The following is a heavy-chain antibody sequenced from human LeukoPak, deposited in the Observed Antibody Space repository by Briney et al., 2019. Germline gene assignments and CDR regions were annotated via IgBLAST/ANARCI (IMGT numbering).Heavy chain of an antibody. D-gene: IGHD4-17*01. Sequence: PSETLSLTCTVSGGPISSSSYYWGWIRQPPGKGLEWIGSIYYSGSTYYNPSLKSRVTISVDTSKNQFSLKLSSVTAADTAVYYCASGYGDDDDHWGQGTLVTVSS. V-gene: IGHV4-39*01. CDR3: ASGYGDDDDH. CDR2: IYYSGST. CDR1: GGPISSSSYY. J-gene: IGHJ4*02.